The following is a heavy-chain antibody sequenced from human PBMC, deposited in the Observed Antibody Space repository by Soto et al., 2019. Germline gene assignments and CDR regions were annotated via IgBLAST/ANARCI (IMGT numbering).Heavy chain of an antibody. Sequence: EVQLEESGGGLVKPGGSLRLSCVASGFTFRSYSMNWVRQAPGKGLEWVSSISTSSSYIYYADSVKGRFTISRDNAKNSLYLQMNSLRAEDTAVYYCARRDYYYYGFDVWGQGTTVTVSS. CDR2: ISTSSSYI. CDR1: GFTFRSYS. J-gene: IGHJ6*02. CDR3: ARRDYYYYGFDV. V-gene: IGHV3-21*01.